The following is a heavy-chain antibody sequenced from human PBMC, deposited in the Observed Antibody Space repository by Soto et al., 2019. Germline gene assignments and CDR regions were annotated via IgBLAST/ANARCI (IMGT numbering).Heavy chain of an antibody. Sequence: ASVKVSCKASGYTFTSYGISWVRQAPGQGLEWMGWISAYNGNTNYAQKLQGRVTMTTDTSTSTAYMELRSLRSDDTAVYYCARTQKYQLLGGWFDPWGQGTLVTVS. D-gene: IGHD2-2*01. V-gene: IGHV1-18*04. CDR1: GYTFTSYG. J-gene: IGHJ5*02. CDR3: ARTQKYQLLGGWFDP. CDR2: ISAYNGNT.